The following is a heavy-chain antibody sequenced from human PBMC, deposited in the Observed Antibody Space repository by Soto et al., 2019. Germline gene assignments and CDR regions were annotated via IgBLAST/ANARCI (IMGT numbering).Heavy chain of an antibody. D-gene: IGHD3-10*01. CDR2: ISAYNGNT. CDR3: ATEPITMVRGPPPI. J-gene: IGHJ3*02. V-gene: IGHV1-18*01. Sequence: QVQLVQSGAEVKKPGASVKVSCKASGYTFTSYGISWVRQAPGQGLEWMGWISAYNGNTNYAQKLQGRVTMTTDTCTSTAYMELRSLRSDDTAVYYCATEPITMVRGPPPIWGQGTMVTVSS. CDR1: GYTFTSYG.